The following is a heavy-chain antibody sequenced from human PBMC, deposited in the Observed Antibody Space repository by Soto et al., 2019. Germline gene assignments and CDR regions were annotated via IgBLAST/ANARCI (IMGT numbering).Heavy chain of an antibody. CDR3: ARGHLAVVPVASWFYYMDV. J-gene: IGHJ6*03. CDR2: INAGNGNT. Sequence: ASVKVSCKASGYTFTNYSGHWVRQAPGQRLEWMGWINAGNGNTRFSQNLQGRVTITRDTSARTVYMELSSLRSEDTAVYYCARGHLAVVPVASWFYYMDVWGKGTTVTVS. D-gene: IGHD2-2*01. V-gene: IGHV1-3*01. CDR1: GYTFTNYS.